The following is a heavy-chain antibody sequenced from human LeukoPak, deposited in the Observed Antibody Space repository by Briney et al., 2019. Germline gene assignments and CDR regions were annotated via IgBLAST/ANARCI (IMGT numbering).Heavy chain of an antibody. V-gene: IGHV3-23*01. J-gene: IGHJ4*02. D-gene: IGHD2-21*02. Sequence: GGSLRLSCAASGFNFANHAMSWVRQTPGKGLKWVSAISGGGDITYYADSVTGRFTISRDNSKDTLFLQMHSLRPGDTAVYYCVREDTPATANYWGQGTLVTISS. CDR2: ISGGGDIT. CDR1: GFNFANHA. CDR3: VREDTPATANY.